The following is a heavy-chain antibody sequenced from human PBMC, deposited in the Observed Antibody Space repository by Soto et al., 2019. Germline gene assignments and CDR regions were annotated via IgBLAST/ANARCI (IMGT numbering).Heavy chain of an antibody. CDR1: GFTFSSYS. V-gene: IGHV3-21*01. CDR2: ISSSSSYI. J-gene: IGHJ4*02. CDR3: ARDPSDYYDSSGYSKGPFDY. D-gene: IGHD3-22*01. Sequence: VGSLRLSCAASGFTFSSYSINWVRQAPGKGLEWVSSISSSSSYIYYADSVKGRFTISRDNAKNSLYLQMNSLRAEDTAVYYCARDPSDYYDSSGYSKGPFDYWGQGTLVTVSP.